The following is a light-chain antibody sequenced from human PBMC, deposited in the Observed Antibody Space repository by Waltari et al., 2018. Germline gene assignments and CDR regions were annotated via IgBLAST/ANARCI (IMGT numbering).Light chain of an antibody. J-gene: IGKJ2*01. V-gene: IGKV3-20*01. Sequence: EVVLTQSPDTLSLSPGERATLSCRASQSLTKRYLAWYQQNPGRATRLLIYGASSRAAGIPDRCRGSGSGTDFTLTISRLEPEDFAVYYCQQYGRSVLYTFGQGTKLEIK. CDR1: QSLTKRY. CDR2: GAS. CDR3: QQYGRSVLYT.